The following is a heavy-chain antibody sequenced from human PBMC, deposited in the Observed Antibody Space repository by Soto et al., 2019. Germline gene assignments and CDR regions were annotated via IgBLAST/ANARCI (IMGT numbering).Heavy chain of an antibody. CDR2: IYPGDSDT. CDR1: GYSFTSYW. Sequence: GESLKISCKGSGYSFTSYWIGWVRQMPGKGLEWMGIIYPGDSDTRYSPSFQGQVTISADKSISTAYLQWSSLKASDTAMYYCARLRGDLVATFGRGDTWFDPWGQGTLVTVSS. J-gene: IGHJ5*02. CDR3: ARLRGDLVATFGRGDTWFDP. V-gene: IGHV5-51*01. D-gene: IGHD5-12*01.